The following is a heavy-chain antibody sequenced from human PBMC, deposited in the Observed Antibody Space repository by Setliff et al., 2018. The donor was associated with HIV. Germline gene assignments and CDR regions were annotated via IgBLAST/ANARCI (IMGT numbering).Heavy chain of an antibody. J-gene: IGHJ4*02. CDR3: AREIKIPPQGALDY. CDR2: SYYTGNT. V-gene: IGHV4-31*02. D-gene: IGHD2-2*01. Sequence: PSETLSLTCTVSGDSISNGGFYWTWIRQHPGKGLEWIGYSYYTGNTYYNLSLKSRVTMSVDTSKNQFSLKLNSVTAADTAVYYCAREIKIPPQGALDYWGQGMLVTVSS. CDR1: GDSISNGGFY.